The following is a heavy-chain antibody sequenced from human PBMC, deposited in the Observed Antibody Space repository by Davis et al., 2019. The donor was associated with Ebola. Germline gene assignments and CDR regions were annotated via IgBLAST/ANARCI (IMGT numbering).Heavy chain of an antibody. CDR2: IYPDDSDT. CDR3: ALLPYRSSWNDGFDF. J-gene: IGHJ3*01. D-gene: IGHD6-19*01. Sequence: KVSCKGSGYRFTSYWIGWVRQMPGRGLQWMGIIYPDDSDTTYSPSFQGQITISADRSISTAYLQWSSLKASDTAIYYCALLPYRSSWNDGFDFWGQGTMVTVSP. V-gene: IGHV5-51*01. CDR1: GYRFTSYW.